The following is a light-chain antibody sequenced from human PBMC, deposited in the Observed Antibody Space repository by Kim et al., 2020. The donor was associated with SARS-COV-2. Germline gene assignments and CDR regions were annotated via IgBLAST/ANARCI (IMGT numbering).Light chain of an antibody. CDR2: DVS. CDR1: SSDVGSYNY. CDR3: CSYAGTFTSL. V-gene: IGLV2-11*01. Sequence: QSALTQPRSVSGSPGQSVTISCTGTSSDVGSYNYVSWYQQHPGKAPKVMIYDVSKRPSGVPDRFSGSKSGNTASLTISGLQADDEADYYCCSYAGTFTSLFGGGTQLPVL. J-gene: IGLJ2*01.